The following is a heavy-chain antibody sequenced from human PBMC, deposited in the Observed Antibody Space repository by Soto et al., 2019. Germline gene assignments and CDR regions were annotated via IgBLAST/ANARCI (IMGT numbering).Heavy chain of an antibody. CDR1: GFTFSSYG. D-gene: IGHD6-19*01. J-gene: IGHJ6*02. CDR2: ISYDGSNK. Sequence: GGSLRLSCAASGFTFSSYGMHWVRQAPGKGLEWVAVISYDGSNKYYADSVKGRFTISRDNSKNTRYLQMNSLRAEDTAVYYCAKDRAVAGGYYYGMDVWGQGTTVTVSS. CDR3: AKDRAVAGGYYYGMDV. V-gene: IGHV3-30*18.